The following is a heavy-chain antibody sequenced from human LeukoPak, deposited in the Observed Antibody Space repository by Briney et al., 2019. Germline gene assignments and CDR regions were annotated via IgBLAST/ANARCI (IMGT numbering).Heavy chain of an antibody. Sequence: ASVKVSCKASGYTFTSYAMHWVRQAPGQRLEWMGWINAGNGNTKYSQKFQGRVTITRDTSASTAYMELSSLRSEDTAVYYCARDLPGIAVAGTLDYWGQGTLVTVSS. CDR2: INAGNGNT. V-gene: IGHV1-3*01. J-gene: IGHJ4*02. D-gene: IGHD6-19*01. CDR1: GYTFTSYA. CDR3: ARDLPGIAVAGTLDY.